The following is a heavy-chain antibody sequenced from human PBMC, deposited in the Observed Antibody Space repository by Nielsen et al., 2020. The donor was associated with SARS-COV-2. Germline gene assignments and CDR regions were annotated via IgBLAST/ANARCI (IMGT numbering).Heavy chain of an antibody. D-gene: IGHD6-19*01. Sequence: SETLSLTCTVSGGSVSSGSYYRSWIRQPPGKGLEWIGYMDNSGSTNYNPSLKSRVTISVDTSKNQFSLKPSSVTAADTAVYYCARVDSSGWHTYFDYWGQGTLVTVSS. CDR3: ARVDSSGWHTYFDY. V-gene: IGHV4-61*01. J-gene: IGHJ4*02. CDR2: MDNSGST. CDR1: GGSVSSGSYY.